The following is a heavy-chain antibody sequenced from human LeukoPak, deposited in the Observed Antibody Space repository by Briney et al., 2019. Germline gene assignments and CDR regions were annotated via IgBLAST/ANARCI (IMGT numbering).Heavy chain of an antibody. CDR3: ARDGYSSGWYGNWFDP. V-gene: IGHV3-7*01. CDR1: RFTFSSYW. J-gene: IGHJ5*02. D-gene: IGHD6-19*01. CDR2: IKQDGSEK. Sequence: PGGSLRLSCAASRFTFSSYWMSWVRQAPGKGLEWVANIKQDGSEKYYVDSVKGRFTISRDNAKNSLYLQMNSLRAEDTAVYYCARDGYSSGWYGNWFDPWGQGILVTVSS.